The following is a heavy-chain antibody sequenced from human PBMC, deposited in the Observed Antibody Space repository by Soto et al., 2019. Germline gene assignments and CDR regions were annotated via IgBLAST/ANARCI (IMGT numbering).Heavy chain of an antibody. CDR2: LIPYNGDR. CDR1: GYTFTSYG. J-gene: IGHJ5*02. D-gene: IGHD5-12*01. V-gene: IGHV1-18*01. Sequence: ASVKVSCKASGYTFTSYGISWVRQAPGQGLEWMGLLIPYNGDRIYAQKFQGRVILTTDTATNTAYMELGSLRSDDTAVYYCVRDASSGYRGWWDPWGQGTLVTAPQ. CDR3: VRDASSGYRGWWDP.